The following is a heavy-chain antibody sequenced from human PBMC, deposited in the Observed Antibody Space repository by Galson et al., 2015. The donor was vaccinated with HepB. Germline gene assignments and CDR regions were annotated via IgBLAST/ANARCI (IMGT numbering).Heavy chain of an antibody. CDR3: AKVSLIGAVAAAPFDY. CDR1: GFIFSTYA. CDR2: TSSSGITT. V-gene: IGHV3-23*01. Sequence: SLRLSCAAPGFIFSTYAMSWVRQAPGKGLEWVSTTSSSGITTFYAESVKGRFTISRDNSKSTLFLQMNGLRAEDTAVFYCAKVSLIGAVAAAPFDYWGLGTRVTVSS. D-gene: IGHD6-19*01. J-gene: IGHJ4*02.